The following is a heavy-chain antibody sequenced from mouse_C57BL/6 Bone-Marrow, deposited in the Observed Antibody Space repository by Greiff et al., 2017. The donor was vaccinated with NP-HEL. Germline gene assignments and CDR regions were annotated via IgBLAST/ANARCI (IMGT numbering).Heavy chain of an antibody. D-gene: IGHD1-1*01. CDR1: GFNIKDYY. J-gene: IGHJ2*01. V-gene: IGHV14-2*01. CDR2: IDPEDGET. Sequence: EVQLQESGAELVKPGASVKLSCTASGFNIKDYYMHWVKQRTEQGLEWIGRIDPEDGETQSAPKFPGKATITADTSSNTAYLQLSSLTSEDTAVYYCAPDYYGSRELDYWGQGTTLTVSS. CDR3: APDYYGSRELDY.